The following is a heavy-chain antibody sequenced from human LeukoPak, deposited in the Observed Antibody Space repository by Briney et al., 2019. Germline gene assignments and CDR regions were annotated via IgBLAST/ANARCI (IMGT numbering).Heavy chain of an antibody. Sequence: ASVKVSCKASGYTFTSYGISWVRQAPGQGLEWMGWISAYNGNTNYAQKLQGRVTMTTDTSTSTAYMELRSQRSDDTAVYYCARDLAYGDYGSGGYWGQGTLVTVSS. CDR3: ARDLAYGDYGSGGY. D-gene: IGHD4-17*01. J-gene: IGHJ4*02. CDR2: ISAYNGNT. CDR1: GYTFTSYG. V-gene: IGHV1-18*01.